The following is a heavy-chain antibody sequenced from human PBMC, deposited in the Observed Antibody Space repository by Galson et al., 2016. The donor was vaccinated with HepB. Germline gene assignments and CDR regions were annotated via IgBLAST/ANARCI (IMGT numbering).Heavy chain of an antibody. Sequence: SLRLSCAASGFTFSAYTMKWVCQAPGKGLEWISSISGESDYIYYADSVKGRFTISRDNAKNSLYLQMSRLRVEDTALYYCARVGYCIDGSCWFYYYGMDVWGQGTTVTVSS. D-gene: IGHD2-15*01. J-gene: IGHJ6*02. CDR2: ISGESDYI. CDR3: ARVGYCIDGSCWFYYYGMDV. CDR1: GFTFSAYT. V-gene: IGHV3-21*01.